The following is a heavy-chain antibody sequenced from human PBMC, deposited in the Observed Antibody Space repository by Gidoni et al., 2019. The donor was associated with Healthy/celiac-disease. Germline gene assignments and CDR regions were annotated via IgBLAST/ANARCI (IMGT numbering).Heavy chain of an antibody. Sequence: EVQLVESGGGLVQPGGSLRLSCAASGFTFSGYWMSWVRQAPGKGLEWVANIKQDGSEKYYVDSVKGRFTISRDNAKNSLYLQMNSLRAEDTAVYYCARDAPYDFWSGYYRYFDYWGQGTLVTVSS. CDR2: IKQDGSEK. V-gene: IGHV3-7*01. J-gene: IGHJ4*02. D-gene: IGHD3-3*01. CDR1: GFTFSGYW. CDR3: ARDAPYDFWSGYYRYFDY.